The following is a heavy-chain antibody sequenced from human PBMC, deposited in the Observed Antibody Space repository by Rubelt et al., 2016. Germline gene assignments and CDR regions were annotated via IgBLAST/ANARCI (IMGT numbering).Heavy chain of an antibody. CDR3: AGDLRGGGEQWLAYYFDY. Sequence: QVQLVQSGAEVKKPGSSVKVSCKASGGTFSSYAISWVRQAPGQGLEWMGGIIPIFGTANYAQKFQGRVTITADESTSTAYMELSNLRAEDTAVYYCAGDLRGGGEQWLAYYFDYWGQGTLVTVSS. J-gene: IGHJ4*02. D-gene: IGHD6-19*01. CDR2: IIPIFGTA. CDR1: GGTFSSYA. V-gene: IGHV1-69*01.